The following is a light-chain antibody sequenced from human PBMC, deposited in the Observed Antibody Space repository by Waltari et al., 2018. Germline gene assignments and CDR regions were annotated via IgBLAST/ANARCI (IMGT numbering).Light chain of an antibody. Sequence: QSALTQPRSVSGSPGQSVTISCTGTSSDVGGYHYVSWYQQHPGKAPKLMIYDVSKRPSGVPDRFSGSKSGNTASLTSSGLQAEDEADYYCCSYAGSYTLVFGGGTKLTVL. V-gene: IGLV2-11*01. CDR2: DVS. CDR3: CSYAGSYTLV. J-gene: IGLJ3*02. CDR1: SSDVGGYHY.